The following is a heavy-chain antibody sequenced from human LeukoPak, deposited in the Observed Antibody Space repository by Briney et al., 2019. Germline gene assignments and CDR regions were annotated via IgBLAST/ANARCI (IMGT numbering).Heavy chain of an antibody. CDR3: AKDAQRGFDYSNSFQY. Sequence: GGSLRLSCAASGFIFTDYGFHWVRQAPSKGLEWVAAIWSDATNMFYANSVKGRFFIQRDDYQNTVYLEMSSLRAEDTAVYYCAKDAQRGFDYSNSFQYWGQGSLVTVSS. J-gene: IGHJ4*02. CDR2: IWSDATNM. CDR1: GFIFTDYG. D-gene: IGHD4-11*01. V-gene: IGHV3-33*06.